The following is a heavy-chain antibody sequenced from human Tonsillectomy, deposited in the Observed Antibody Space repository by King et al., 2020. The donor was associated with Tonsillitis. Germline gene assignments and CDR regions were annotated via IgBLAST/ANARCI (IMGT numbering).Heavy chain of an antibody. CDR1: GFTVSSIY. J-gene: IGHJ4*02. D-gene: IGHD3-22*01. Sequence: VQLVESGGGLIQPGGSLRLSCAASGFTVSSIYMSWVRQAPGTGLEWVSVLYSGGTTYYADSVKGRFTIPRDNSKNTLYLQMNSLRAEDTAVYYCAWSTYYYHSSGYYDLDYWGQGTLVTVSS. CDR3: AWSTYYYHSSGYYDLDY. V-gene: IGHV3-53*01. CDR2: LYSGGTT.